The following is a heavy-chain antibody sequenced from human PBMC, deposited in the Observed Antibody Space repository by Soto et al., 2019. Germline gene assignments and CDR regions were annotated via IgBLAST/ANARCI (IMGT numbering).Heavy chain of an antibody. D-gene: IGHD6-19*01. CDR1: GFTFGSYG. V-gene: IGHV3-33*01. J-gene: IGHJ6*02. Sequence: GGSLRLSCAASGFTFGSYGMHWVRQAPGKGLEWVAVIWYDGSNKYYADSVKGRFTISRDNSKNTLYLQMNSLRAEDTAVYYCARGYSSGWSYYYYYGMDVWGQGTTVTVSS. CDR3: ARGYSSGWSYYYYYGMDV. CDR2: IWYDGSNK.